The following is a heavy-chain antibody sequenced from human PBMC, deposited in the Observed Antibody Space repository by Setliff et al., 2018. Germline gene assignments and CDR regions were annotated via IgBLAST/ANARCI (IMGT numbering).Heavy chain of an antibody. D-gene: IGHD3-16*01. CDR3: ARLPNYVWGSPVDY. J-gene: IGHJ4*02. CDR2: IFYSGRT. CDR1: GASTTTINYY. Sequence: SETLSLTCTVSGASTTTINYYWGLIRQPPGKGLEWIGSIFYSGRTFYNPSLKSRVTISVDTSKNQFSLTLSSVTAADTAVYYCARLPNYVWGSPVDYWGQGTLVTVSS. V-gene: IGHV4-39*01.